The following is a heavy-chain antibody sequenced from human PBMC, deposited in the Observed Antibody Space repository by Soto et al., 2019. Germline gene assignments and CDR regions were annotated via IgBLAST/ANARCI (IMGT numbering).Heavy chain of an antibody. Sequence: GASVKVSCKASGGTFSSYAISWVRQAPGQGLEWMGGIIPVFGTANYAQKFQGRVTITADESTSTAYMELSSLRSEDTAVYYCAVWLPNLYYFDYWGQGTLVTVS. V-gene: IGHV1-69*13. CDR1: GGTFSSYA. CDR2: IIPVFGTA. J-gene: IGHJ4*02. CDR3: AVWLPNLYYFDY. D-gene: IGHD5-12*01.